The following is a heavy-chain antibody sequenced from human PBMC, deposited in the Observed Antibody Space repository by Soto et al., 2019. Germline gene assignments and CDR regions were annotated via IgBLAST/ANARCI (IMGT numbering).Heavy chain of an antibody. V-gene: IGHV4-34*01. CDR3: ARVDYSNYYFYGMDV. J-gene: IGHJ6*02. CDR2: INQSGST. Sequence: SETLSLTCAVYSGSFSTYYWNWIRQPPGKGLEWIGEINQSGSTNYNPSLKSRVTISVDTSKNQFSLKLNSVTAADTAVFYCARVDYSNYYFYGMDVWGQGTTVTVSS. CDR1: SGSFSTYY. D-gene: IGHD4-4*01.